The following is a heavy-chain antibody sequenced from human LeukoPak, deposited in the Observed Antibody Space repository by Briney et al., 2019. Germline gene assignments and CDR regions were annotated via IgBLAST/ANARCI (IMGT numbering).Heavy chain of an antibody. Sequence: GASVNVSCKASGGTFSSYAISWVRQAPGQGLEWMGGIIPIFGTANYAQKFQGRVTITADKSTSTAYMELSSLRSDDTAVYYCARSQWELRTEYYYYYYYMDVWGKGTTVTVSS. V-gene: IGHV1-69*06. CDR1: GGTFSSYA. D-gene: IGHD1-26*01. J-gene: IGHJ6*03. CDR2: IIPIFGTA. CDR3: ARSQWELRTEYYYYYYYMDV.